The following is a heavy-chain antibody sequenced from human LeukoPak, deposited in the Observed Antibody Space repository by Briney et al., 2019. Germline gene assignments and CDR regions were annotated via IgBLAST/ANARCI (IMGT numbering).Heavy chain of an antibody. CDR2: ISSSGSTI. CDR3: AKDRGGGYDYVWGSYRYSYSYYYYGMDV. J-gene: IGHJ6*02. D-gene: IGHD3-16*02. V-gene: IGHV3-48*04. CDR1: GFTFSSYA. Sequence: GGSLRLSCAASGFTFSSYAMSWVRQAPGKGLEWVSYISSSGSTIYYADSVKGRFTISRDNAKNTLYLQMNSLRAEDTAVYYCAKDRGGGYDYVWGSYRYSYSYYYYGMDVWGQGTTVTVSS.